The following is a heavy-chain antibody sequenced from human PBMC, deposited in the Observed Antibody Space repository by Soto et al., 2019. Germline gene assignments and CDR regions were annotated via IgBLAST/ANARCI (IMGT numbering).Heavy chain of an antibody. CDR1: GFTFSKDW. J-gene: IGHJ4*02. V-gene: IGHV3-74*01. CDR3: TGDTFGSRDY. D-gene: IGHD3-16*01. CDR2: INPEGTYT. Sequence: EVQLVESGGGLVQPGGSLRLSCAASGFTFSKDWMHWVRQVPGKGLVWVSRINPEGTYTSYAESVKGRFTVSRDNAKNTLYLQMNSLGAEDTAVYYCTGDTFGSRDYWGQGSLVTVST.